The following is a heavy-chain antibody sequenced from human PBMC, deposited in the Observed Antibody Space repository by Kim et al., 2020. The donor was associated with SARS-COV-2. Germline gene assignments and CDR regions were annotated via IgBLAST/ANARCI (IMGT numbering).Heavy chain of an antibody. D-gene: IGHD3-3*01. V-gene: IGHV3-48*02. CDR1: GFTFSNFS. J-gene: IGHJ4*02. CDR2: ISSSSKTI. Sequence: GGSLRLSCAASGFTFSNFSINWVRQAPGKGLEWISYISSSSKTIYYADSVRGRFTIPRDNAKNSLYLQMNSLRDEDTAVYYCARVLWTGYSADYWGQGTLVTVSS. CDR3: ARVLWTGYSADY.